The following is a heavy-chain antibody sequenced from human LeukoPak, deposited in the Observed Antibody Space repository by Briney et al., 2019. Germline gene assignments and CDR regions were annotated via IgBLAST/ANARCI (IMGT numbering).Heavy chain of an antibody. D-gene: IGHD5-12*01. J-gene: IGHJ4*02. Sequence: ASVKVSCKVSGYTLTELSMHWARQAPGKGLEWMGGFDAEDGETIYAQKFQGRVTMTEDTSTDTAYMELSSLRSEDTAVYYCASNLGAYSGYDKGAPDFDYWGQGTLVTVSS. V-gene: IGHV1-24*01. CDR2: FDAEDGET. CDR3: ASNLGAYSGYDKGAPDFDY. CDR1: GYTLTELS.